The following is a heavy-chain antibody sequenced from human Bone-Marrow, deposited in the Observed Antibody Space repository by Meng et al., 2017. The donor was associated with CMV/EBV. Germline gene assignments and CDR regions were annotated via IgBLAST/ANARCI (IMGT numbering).Heavy chain of an antibody. V-gene: IGHV3-33*05. J-gene: IGHJ6*02. CDR2: IAFDGSNK. D-gene: IGHD6-6*01. CDR3: ARLYSSSSGKGMDV. CDR1: GFTFSYYG. Sequence: GESLKISCAASGFTFSYYGMHWVRQAPGKGLEWVAFIAFDGSNKYGDSVKGRFTISRDNSKNTLFLEMNSLRAEDTAIYYCARLYSSSSGKGMDVWGQGTTVTVSS.